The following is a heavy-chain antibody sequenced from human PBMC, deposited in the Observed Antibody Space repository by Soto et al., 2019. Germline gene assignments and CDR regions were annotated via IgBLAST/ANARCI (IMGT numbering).Heavy chain of an antibody. V-gene: IGHV3-74*01. CDR2: ITEDGSGT. Sequence: EVQLVESGGAIVQPGGSLRLSCATSGFTFSSYPIHWVRQAPGKGPVWVSRITEDGSGTTYADSVKGRFTVTRDNAKNTMYLQMSGLGAEDTAVYYCARSRYYYGSGSSLIDYWGQGTLVTVSS. J-gene: IGHJ4*02. CDR3: ARSRYYYGSGSSLIDY. D-gene: IGHD3-10*01. CDR1: GFTFSSYP.